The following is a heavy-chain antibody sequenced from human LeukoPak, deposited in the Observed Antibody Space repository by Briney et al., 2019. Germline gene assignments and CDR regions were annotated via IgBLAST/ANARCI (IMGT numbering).Heavy chain of an antibody. Sequence: GGSLRLSCAASGFTFTNYAMSWVRQAPGKGLEWVSGMSGRGVSTYYADSVKGRFTISSDNSKNTLYLQMNSLRAEDTAIYYCAKDCNGGNCYIDYWAQGTLVTVAS. J-gene: IGHJ4*02. V-gene: IGHV3-23*01. CDR3: AKDCNGGNCYIDY. CDR2: MSGRGVST. CDR1: GFTFTNYA. D-gene: IGHD2-15*01.